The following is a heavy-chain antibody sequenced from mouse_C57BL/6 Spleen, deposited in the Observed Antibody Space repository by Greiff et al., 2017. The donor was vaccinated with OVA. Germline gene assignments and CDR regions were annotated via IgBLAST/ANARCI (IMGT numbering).Heavy chain of an antibody. CDR3: ARGDYDVDWFAY. CDR1: GYTFTSYW. CDR2: IDPSDSYT. J-gene: IGHJ3*01. D-gene: IGHD2-4*01. V-gene: IGHV1-69*01. Sequence: VQLQQSGAELVMPGASVRLSCKASGYTFTSYWMHGVKQRPGQGLEWIGEIDPSDSYTNYNQKFKGKSTLTVDKSSSTAYMQLSSLTSEDSAVYYCARGDYDVDWFAYWGQGTLVTVSA.